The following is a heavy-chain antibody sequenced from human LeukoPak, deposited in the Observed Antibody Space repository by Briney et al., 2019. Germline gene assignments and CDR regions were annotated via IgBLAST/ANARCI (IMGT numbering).Heavy chain of an antibody. CDR2: IYYSGST. CDR1: GGSISSGDYY. V-gene: IGHV4-30-4*08. D-gene: IGHD3-22*01. CDR3: ARVTYYDSSGYPRGAFDI. Sequence: SETLSLTCTVSGGSISSGDYYWSWIRQPPGKGLEWIGYIYYSGSTYYNPSLRSRVTISVDTSKNQFSLKLSSVTAADTAVYYCARVTYYDSSGYPRGAFDIWGQGTMVTVSS. J-gene: IGHJ3*02.